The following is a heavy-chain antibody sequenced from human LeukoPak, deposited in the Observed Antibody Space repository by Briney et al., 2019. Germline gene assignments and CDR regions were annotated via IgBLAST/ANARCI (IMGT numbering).Heavy chain of an antibody. D-gene: IGHD3-22*01. CDR1: GGTFSSYA. J-gene: IGHJ4*02. V-gene: IGHV1-69*13. CDR3: ARESRRYYDSSGYYFDY. CDR2: IIPIFGTA. Sequence: ASVKVSCKASGGTFSSYAISWVRQAPGQGLEWMGGIIPIFGTANYAQKFQGRVTITADESTSTAYMELSSLRSEDTAVYYCARESRRYYDSSGYYFDYWGQGTLVTVSS.